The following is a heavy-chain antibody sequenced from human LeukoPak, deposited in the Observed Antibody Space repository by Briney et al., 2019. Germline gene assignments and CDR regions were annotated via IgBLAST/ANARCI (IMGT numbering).Heavy chain of an antibody. Sequence: SETLSLTCTVSGDSVSSGSYYWGWIRQPPGKGLEWIGSVYYGGNTYSNPSLTSRLTISKDTPRNQISLKLSSVAVADTAVYYCARGNSYGSPTLDHWGQGTLVTVSS. J-gene: IGHJ4*02. CDR3: ARGNSYGSPTLDH. CDR1: GDSVSSGSYY. D-gene: IGHD5-18*01. V-gene: IGHV4-39*07. CDR2: VYYGGNT.